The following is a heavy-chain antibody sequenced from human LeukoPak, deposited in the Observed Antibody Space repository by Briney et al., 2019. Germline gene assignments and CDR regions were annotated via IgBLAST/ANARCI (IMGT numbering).Heavy chain of an antibody. CDR1: GYSFTSYW. CDR3: TRSPDIDILTGYSRYYFDY. D-gene: IGHD3-9*01. Sequence: AGESLKISCKGSGYSFTSYWIGWVRQMPGKGLEWMGVIYPGDSHTRYRPSFQGQGTISADKSISTAYLQWNSLKASDTAIYYCTRSPDIDILTGYSRYYFDYWGQGTLVTVSS. CDR2: IYPGDSHT. J-gene: IGHJ4*02. V-gene: IGHV5-51*01.